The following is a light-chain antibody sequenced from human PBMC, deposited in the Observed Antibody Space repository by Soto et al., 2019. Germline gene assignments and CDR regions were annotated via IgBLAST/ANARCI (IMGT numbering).Light chain of an antibody. CDR1: SSDVGAYDY. Sequence: QSALTQPASVSGSPGQSITISCTGTSSDVGAYDYVSWYQQHPGKAPKLMIYDVSNRPSGVSNRFSGSKSVNTASLTISGLQAEDEADYYCCSYTTSKTLVFGGGTKLTVL. CDR2: DVS. CDR3: CSYTTSKTLV. J-gene: IGLJ2*01. V-gene: IGLV2-14*01.